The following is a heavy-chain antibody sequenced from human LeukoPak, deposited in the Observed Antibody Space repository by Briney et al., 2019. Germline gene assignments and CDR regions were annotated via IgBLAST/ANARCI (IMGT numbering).Heavy chain of an antibody. CDR3: ARGEVEATTPIDY. Sequence: GGSLRLSCTASGFTLTYNGMNWVRQAPGKGLEWLKGRFTISRDDAKNSLYLQMNSLRAEDTAVYYCARGEVEATTPIDYWGQGILVTVSS. CDR1: GFTLTYNG. V-gene: IGHV3-21*05. D-gene: IGHD1-26*01. J-gene: IGHJ4*02.